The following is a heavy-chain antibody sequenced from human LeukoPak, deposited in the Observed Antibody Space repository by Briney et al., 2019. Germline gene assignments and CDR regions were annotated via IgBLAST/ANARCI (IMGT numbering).Heavy chain of an antibody. CDR1: GFTFSTCY. D-gene: IGHD3-22*01. CDR2: IKQDGSQK. Sequence: PGGSLRLSCVASGFTFSTCYMSWVRQAPGKGLEWVANIKQDGSQKYYVDSVKGRFTISRDNAKNSLYLQMNNLRAEDTAVYYCARDRADDDSSGYIYRDFAYWGQGNLVTVSP. J-gene: IGHJ4*02. V-gene: IGHV3-7*01. CDR3: ARDRADDDSSGYIYRDFAY.